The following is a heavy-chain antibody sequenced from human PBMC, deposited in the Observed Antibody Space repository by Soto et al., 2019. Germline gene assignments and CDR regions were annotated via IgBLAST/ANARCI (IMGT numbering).Heavy chain of an antibody. V-gene: IGHV3-23*01. J-gene: IGHJ4*02. CDR2: ISGSLT. CDR1: GFTFSSYS. CDR3: AKTLRFLEWLLSAFDY. D-gene: IGHD3-3*01. Sequence: PGGSLRLSCAASGFTFSSYSMSWVRQAPGKGLEWVSVISGSLTYYADSVKGRFTISRDNSKNTLYLQMNSLRAEDTAVYYCAKTLRFLEWLLSAFDYWGQGNLVTVSS.